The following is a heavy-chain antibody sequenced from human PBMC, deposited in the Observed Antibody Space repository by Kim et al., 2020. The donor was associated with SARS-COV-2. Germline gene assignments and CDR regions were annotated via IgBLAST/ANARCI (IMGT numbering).Heavy chain of an antibody. CDR1: GGSVSSGSYY. CDR2: IYYSGST. J-gene: IGHJ3*02. CDR3: ARTQVVPAAIGTAAFDI. Sequence: SETLSLTCTVSGGSVSSGSYYWSWIRQPPGKGLEWIGYIYYSGSTNYNPSLKSRVTISVDTSKNQFSLKLSSVTAADTAVYYCARTQVVPAAIGTAAFDIWGQGTMVTVSS. D-gene: IGHD2-2*02. V-gene: IGHV4-61*01.